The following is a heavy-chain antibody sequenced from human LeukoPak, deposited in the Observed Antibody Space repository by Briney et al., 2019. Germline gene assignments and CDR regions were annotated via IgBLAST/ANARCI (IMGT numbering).Heavy chain of an antibody. Sequence: SETLSLTCAVSGGSISSSNWWSWVRQPPGKGLEWIGEIYHSGSTNYNPSLKSRVTISVDKSKNQFSLKLSSVTAADTAVYYCARESTPRRLDTAMVRSDYWGQGTLVTVSS. CDR3: ARESTPRRLDTAMVRSDY. J-gene: IGHJ4*02. CDR2: IYHSGST. D-gene: IGHD5-18*01. V-gene: IGHV4-4*02. CDR1: GGSISSSNW.